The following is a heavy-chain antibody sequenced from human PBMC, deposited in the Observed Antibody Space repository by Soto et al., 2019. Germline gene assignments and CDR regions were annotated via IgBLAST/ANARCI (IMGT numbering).Heavy chain of an antibody. D-gene: IGHD6-19*01. J-gene: IGHJ4*02. CDR1: GGSISSSSYY. CDR3: ARHAIKQWLKIDY. CDR2: IYYSGST. V-gene: IGHV4-39*01. Sequence: SETLSLTCTVSGGSISSSSYYWGWIRQPPGKGLEWIGSIYYSGSTHYNPSLKSRVTISVDTSKNQFSLKLSSVTAADTAVYYCARHAIKQWLKIDYWGQGXLVTVSS.